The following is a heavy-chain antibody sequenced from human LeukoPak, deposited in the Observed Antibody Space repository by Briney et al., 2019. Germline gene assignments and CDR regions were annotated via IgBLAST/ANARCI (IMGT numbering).Heavy chain of an antibody. D-gene: IGHD3-22*01. Sequence: SETLSLTCTVSGGSISSGGYYWSWIRQHPGKGLEWIGYIYYSGSTYYNPSLKSRVTISVDTSKNQFSLKLSSVTAADTAVYYCARKPHYYDSSMTGAFDIWGQGTMVTVSS. J-gene: IGHJ3*02. CDR2: IYYSGST. CDR1: GGSISSGGYY. CDR3: ARKPHYYDSSMTGAFDI. V-gene: IGHV4-31*03.